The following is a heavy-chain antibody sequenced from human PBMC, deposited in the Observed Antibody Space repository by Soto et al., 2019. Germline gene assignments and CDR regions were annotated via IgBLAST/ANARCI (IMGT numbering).Heavy chain of an antibody. CDR3: ASGYCSGVSCSYYYYYYMDV. Sequence: EVQLVESGGGLVKPGGSLRLSCAASGFTFSSYSMNLVRQAPGKGLEWVSSISSSSSYIYYADSVKGRFTISRDNAKNSLYLQMNSLRAEDTAVYYCASGYCSGVSCSYYYYYYMDVWGTGTTVTVSS. D-gene: IGHD2-15*01. CDR1: GFTFSSYS. CDR2: ISSSSSYI. J-gene: IGHJ6*03. V-gene: IGHV3-21*01.